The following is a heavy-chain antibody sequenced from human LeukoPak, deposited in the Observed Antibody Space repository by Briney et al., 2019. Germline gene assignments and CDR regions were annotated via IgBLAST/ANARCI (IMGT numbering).Heavy chain of an antibody. CDR2: IIPIFGTA. CDR1: GGTFSIYA. V-gene: IGHV1-69*05. Sequence: SVKVSCKASGGTFSIYAISWVRQAPGQGLEWVGGIIPIFGTANYTQNFQGRVTITTDESTSTAYLELSRLRSEATAVYYGARVDTAMVTGVISYYYSMAVWGKRTTVTVSS. CDR3: ARVDTAMVTGVISYYYSMAV. D-gene: IGHD5-18*01. J-gene: IGHJ6*03.